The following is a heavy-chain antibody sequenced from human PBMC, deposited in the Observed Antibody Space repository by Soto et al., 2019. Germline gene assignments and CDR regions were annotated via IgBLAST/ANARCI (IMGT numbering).Heavy chain of an antibody. D-gene: IGHD6-6*01. CDR2: IYPGDSDT. CDR1: GYRFTSYG. J-gene: IGHJ3*02. CDR3: ARASSSDAFDI. V-gene: IGHV5-51*01. Sequence: GESLKISCKGSGYRFTSYGIGWVRQMPGKGLEWMGIIYPGDSDTRYSPSFQGQVTISADKSISTAYLQWSSLKASDTAMYYCARASSSDAFDIWGQGTMVTVSS.